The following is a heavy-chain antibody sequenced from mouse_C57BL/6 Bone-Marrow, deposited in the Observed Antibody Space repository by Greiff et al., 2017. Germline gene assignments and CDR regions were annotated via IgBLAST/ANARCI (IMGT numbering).Heavy chain of an antibody. CDR2: IDPSDSYT. CDR3: ARGTCYDSCPWFAY. Sequence: QVQLQQPGAELVMPGASVKLSCKASGYTFTSYWMHWVKQRPGQGLEWIGEIDPSDSYTNYNQKFKGKATLTVDKSSSTAYMQLSSLTSEDSAVYYCARGTCYDSCPWFAYGGWGTLVTVSA. CDR1: GYTFTSYW. J-gene: IGHJ3*01. V-gene: IGHV1-69*01. D-gene: IGHD2-12*01.